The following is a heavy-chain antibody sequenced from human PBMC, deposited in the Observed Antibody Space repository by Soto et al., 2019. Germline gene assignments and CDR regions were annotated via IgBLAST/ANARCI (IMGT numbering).Heavy chain of an antibody. CDR1: GYPFIDYY. CDR3: ARDVDQNIYGDDYYYYGMDI. V-gene: IGHV1-2*02. J-gene: IGHJ6*02. CDR2: TNPHSGDT. Sequence: QVQLVQSGAEVRKPGASVKVSCKASGYPFIDYYIHWVRQAPGQGLEFVGWTNPHSGDTKYAQKFEDSVTLSKDTSISTVYMDLRRLKSDDTASYFCARDVDQNIYGDDYYYYGMDIWGQGTLVSVSS. D-gene: IGHD4-17*01.